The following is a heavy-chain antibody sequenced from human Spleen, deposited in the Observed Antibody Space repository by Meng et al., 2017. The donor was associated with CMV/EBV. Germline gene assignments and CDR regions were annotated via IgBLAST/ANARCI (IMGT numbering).Heavy chain of an antibody. CDR1: SISSGGYY. CDR2: IYYSGTT. J-gene: IGHJ2*01. D-gene: IGHD2-2*01. V-gene: IGHV4-31*02. CDR3: ARARYCSGATCFRYFDL. Sequence: SISSGGYYWSWIRQHPGKGLEWTGYIYYSGTTYYNPSLKSRVTISVDTSKNQFSLRLSSVTAADTAVYYCARARYCSGATCFRYFDLWGRGTLVTVSS.